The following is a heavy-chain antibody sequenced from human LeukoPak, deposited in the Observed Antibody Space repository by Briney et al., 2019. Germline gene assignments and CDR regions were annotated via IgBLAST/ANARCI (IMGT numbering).Heavy chain of an antibody. CDR3: AKVRRVQRYFDY. J-gene: IGHJ4*02. D-gene: IGHD1-1*01. CDR1: GFTFSDYY. Sequence: PGGSLRLSCAASGFTFSDYYMSYIRQAPGKGLEWVSYISSGGSTIYYADSVKGRFTISRDNAKNSLYLQMNSLRAEDTALYYCAKVRRVQRYFDYWGQGTLVTVSS. V-gene: IGHV3-11*01. CDR2: ISSGGSTI.